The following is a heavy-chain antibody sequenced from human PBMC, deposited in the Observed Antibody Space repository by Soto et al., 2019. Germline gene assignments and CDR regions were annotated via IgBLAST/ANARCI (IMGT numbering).Heavy chain of an antibody. V-gene: IGHV1-69*12. Sequence: QVQLVQSGAEVKKPGSSVKVSCKASGGTFSSYAISWVRQAPGQGLEWMGGIIPIFGTANYAQKFQGRVXIXAXXATSTAYMELSSLRSEDTAVYYCARALPSGYDLGYWGQGTLVTVSS. J-gene: IGHJ4*02. CDR1: GGTFSSYA. CDR3: ARALPSGYDLGY. D-gene: IGHD5-12*01. CDR2: IIPIFGTA.